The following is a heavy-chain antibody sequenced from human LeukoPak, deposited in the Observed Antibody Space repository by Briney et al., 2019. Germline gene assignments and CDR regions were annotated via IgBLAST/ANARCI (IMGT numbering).Heavy chain of an antibody. CDR3: AREDCSGGSCYYFDY. CDR1: GGTFSSYA. V-gene: IGHV1-69*05. D-gene: IGHD2-15*01. J-gene: IGHJ4*02. Sequence: SVKVSCKASGGTFSSYAISWVRQAPGQGLERMGGIIPIFGTANYAQKFQGRVTITTDESTSTAYMELSSLRSEDTAVYYCAREDCSGGSCYYFDYWGQGTLVTVSS. CDR2: IIPIFGTA.